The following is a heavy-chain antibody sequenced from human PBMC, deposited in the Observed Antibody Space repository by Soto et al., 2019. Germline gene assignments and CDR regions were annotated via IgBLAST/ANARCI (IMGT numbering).Heavy chain of an antibody. CDR3: AIGLSQLDYYYYMDV. CDR2: IYYSGST. V-gene: IGHV4-59*01. D-gene: IGHD6-6*01. CDR1: GGSISSYY. Sequence: QVQLQESGPGLVKPSETLSLTCTVSGGSISSYYWSWIRQPPGKGLEWIGYIYYSGSTNYNPSLKSRVTISVDTSKNQFSLKLSSVTAADTAVYYCAIGLSQLDYYYYMDVWGKGTTVTVSS. J-gene: IGHJ6*03.